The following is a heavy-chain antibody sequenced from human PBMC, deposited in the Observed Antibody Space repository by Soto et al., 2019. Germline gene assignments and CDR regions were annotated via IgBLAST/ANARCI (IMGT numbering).Heavy chain of an antibody. D-gene: IGHD6-19*01. J-gene: IGHJ5*02. Sequence: PGGSLRLSCAASGFTFSSYSMNWVRQAPGKGLEWVSSISSSSSYIYYADSVKGRFTISRDNAKNSLYLQMNSLRAEDTAVYYCAREQWLAHRNWFDPWGQGTLVTVSS. CDR3: AREQWLAHRNWFDP. CDR2: ISSSSSYI. V-gene: IGHV3-21*01. CDR1: GFTFSSYS.